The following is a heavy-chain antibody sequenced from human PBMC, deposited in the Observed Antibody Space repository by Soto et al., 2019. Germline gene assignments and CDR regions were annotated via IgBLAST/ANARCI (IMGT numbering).Heavy chain of an antibody. CDR2: IYYSGST. CDR3: ARTAPTAPFDY. CDR1: GGSISSYY. V-gene: IGHV4-59*01. J-gene: IGHJ4*02. Sequence: QVQLQESGPGLVKPSETLSFTCTVSGGSISSYYWSWIRQPPGKGLEWIGYIYYSGSTNYNPSLKSRVTISVDTSKNQFSLKLSSVTAADTAVYYCARTAPTAPFDYWGQGTLVTVSS.